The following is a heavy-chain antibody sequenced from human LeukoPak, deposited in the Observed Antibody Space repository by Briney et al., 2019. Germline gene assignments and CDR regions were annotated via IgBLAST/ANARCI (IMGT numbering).Heavy chain of an antibody. V-gene: IGHV1-18*01. CDR2: ISGYNGDT. CDR1: GYTFTRYG. D-gene: IGHD4-17*01. CDR3: ARETTGVAFDY. Sequence: ASVKVSCKASGYTFTRYGISWVRQAPGQGLEWIGWISGYNGDTKYAQKFQGRVTITADESTSTAYMELSSLRSEDTAVYYCARETTGVAFDYWGQGTLVTVSS. J-gene: IGHJ4*02.